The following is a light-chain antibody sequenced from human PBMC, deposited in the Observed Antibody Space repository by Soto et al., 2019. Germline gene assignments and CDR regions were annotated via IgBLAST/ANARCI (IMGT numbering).Light chain of an antibody. CDR2: TDN. CDR3: AAWDDSLKGQV. J-gene: IGLJ2*01. CDR1: SSNIGSHT. Sequence: QSVLTQPPSASGTPGQRVTISCSGSSSNIGSHTVNWYQQLPGTAPKLLLYTDNQRPSGVPDRFSGSKSGTSASLAISGLQSEDEADYYCAAWDDSLKGQVFGGGTKLTVL. V-gene: IGLV1-44*01.